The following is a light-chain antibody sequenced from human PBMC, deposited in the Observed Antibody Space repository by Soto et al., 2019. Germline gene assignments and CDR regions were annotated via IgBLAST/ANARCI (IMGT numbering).Light chain of an antibody. V-gene: IGKV1-33*01. CDR1: QDISVV. CDR2: DAS. Sequence: DSEMTQSPAELSASXGDRVTITCLSSQDISVVLNWYQQQPGKAPKVLIYDASKLQTGVPSRFSGRGSGKDFTFTISSLQPDDSGTYYCQQFYDLPITFGQGTKVDIK. J-gene: IGKJ1*01. CDR3: QQFYDLPIT.